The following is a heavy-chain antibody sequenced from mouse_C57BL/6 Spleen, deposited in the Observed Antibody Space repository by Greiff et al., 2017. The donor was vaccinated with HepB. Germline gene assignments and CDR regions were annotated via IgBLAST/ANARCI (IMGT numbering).Heavy chain of an antibody. D-gene: IGHD4-1*01. CDR3: ARELGRGYFDV. J-gene: IGHJ1*03. CDR2: ISDGGSYT. Sequence: EVMLVESGGGLVKPGGSLKLSCAASGFTFSSYAMSWVRQTPEKRLEWVATISDGGSYTYYPDNVKGRFTSSRYNAKNNLYLQMSHLKSEDTAMYYCARELGRGYFDVWGTGTTVTVSS. CDR1: GFTFSSYA. V-gene: IGHV5-4*01.